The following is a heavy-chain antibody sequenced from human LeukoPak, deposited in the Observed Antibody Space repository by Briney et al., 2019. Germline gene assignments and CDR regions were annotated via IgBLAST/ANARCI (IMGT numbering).Heavy chain of an antibody. V-gene: IGHV3-7*01. Sequence: GGSLRLSCAVSGFTSSRHWMSWVRQTPEEGLEWVANIKEDASEENYVDSVKGRFTISRDNAKNSLYLQMNSLRAEDTAVYYCAIAAGWELGYWGQGTLVTVSS. CDR2: IKEDASEE. D-gene: IGHD6-25*01. J-gene: IGHJ4*02. CDR1: GFTSSRHW. CDR3: AIAAGWELGY.